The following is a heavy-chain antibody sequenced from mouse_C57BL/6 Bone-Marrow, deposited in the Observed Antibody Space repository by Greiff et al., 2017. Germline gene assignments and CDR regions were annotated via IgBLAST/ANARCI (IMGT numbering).Heavy chain of an antibody. V-gene: IGHV1-50*01. CDR2: IDPSDSYT. CDR3: AREVRWLLRYFDY. D-gene: IGHD2-3*01. J-gene: IGHJ2*01. Sequence: QVQLQQSGAELVKPGASVKLSCKASGYTFTSYWMQWVKQRPGQGLEWIGEIDPSDSYTNYNQKFKGKATLTVDTSSSTAYMQLSSLTSEDSAVYYCAREVRWLLRYFDYWGQGTTLTVSS. CDR1: GYTFTSYW.